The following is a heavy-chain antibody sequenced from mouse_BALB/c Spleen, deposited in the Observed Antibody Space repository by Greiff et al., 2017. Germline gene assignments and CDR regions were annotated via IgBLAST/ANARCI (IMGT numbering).Heavy chain of an antibody. V-gene: IGHV5-6*01. J-gene: IGHJ2*01. CDR3: ARPAYDYDVGY. Sequence: EVKVVESGGDLVKPGGSLKLSCAASGFTFSSYGMSWVRQTPDKRLEWVATISSGGSYTYYPDSVKGRFTISRDNAKNTLYLQMSSLKSEDTAMYYCARPAYDYDVGYWGQGTTLTVSS. CDR1: GFTFSSYG. CDR2: ISSGGSYT. D-gene: IGHD2-4*01.